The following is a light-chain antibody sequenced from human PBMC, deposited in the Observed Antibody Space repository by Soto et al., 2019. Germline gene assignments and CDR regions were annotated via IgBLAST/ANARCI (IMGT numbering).Light chain of an antibody. CDR3: QQYNDWPRT. CDR2: GGS. J-gene: IGKJ1*01. CDR1: QSIGIH. V-gene: IGKV3-15*01. Sequence: IVMTQSPATLSVSPGERATLSCRASQSIGIHLAWYQQKPGQAPSLLIYGGSTRATGVPARFSGSGSGTDFTLTISSLQSADFAVYSCQQYNDWPRTFGQGTKVDIK.